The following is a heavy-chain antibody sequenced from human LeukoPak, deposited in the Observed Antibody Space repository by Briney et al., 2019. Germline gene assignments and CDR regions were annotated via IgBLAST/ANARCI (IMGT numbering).Heavy chain of an antibody. Sequence: GGSLRLSCAASGFTFSSYEMNWVRQAPGKGLEWISAISGSSNVYYAASVRGRFTISRDNAQKSLYLQLNTMRAEDTAVYYCARGFRDTAMFLDYWGQGTLVTVSS. CDR2: ISGSSNV. D-gene: IGHD5-18*01. J-gene: IGHJ4*02. V-gene: IGHV3-48*03. CDR3: ARGFRDTAMFLDY. CDR1: GFTFSSYE.